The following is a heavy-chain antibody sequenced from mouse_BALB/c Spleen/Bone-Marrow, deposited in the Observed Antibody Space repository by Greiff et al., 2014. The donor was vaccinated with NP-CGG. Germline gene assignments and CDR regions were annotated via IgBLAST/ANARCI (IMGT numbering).Heavy chain of an antibody. V-gene: IGHV14-3*02. CDR2: IDPANGST. J-gene: IGHJ1*01. CDR3: ARGYGSSYGTGYFDV. D-gene: IGHD1-1*01. CDR1: GFNIKDTY. Sequence: VQLNESGAELVKPGASVKLSCTASGFNIKDTYMHWVKQRPEQGLEWIGRIDPANGSTKYDPKFQGKATITADTSSNTAYLQLSSLTSEDTAVYYCARGYGSSYGTGYFDVWGAGTTVTVSS.